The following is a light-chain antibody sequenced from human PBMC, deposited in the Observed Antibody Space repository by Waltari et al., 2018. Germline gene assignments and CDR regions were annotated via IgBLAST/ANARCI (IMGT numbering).Light chain of an antibody. J-gene: IGLJ2*01. V-gene: IGLV3-10*01. CDR1: GLPTKY. Sequence: ELTQPPSVSVSPGHTARITCSGDGLPTKYAYWYQHKSGQAPVLVVYEDNKRPSGIPERISGSSSGTVATLTIDGAQVEDEGDYYCYSTDITGNRGIFGGGTRLTVL. CDR2: EDN. CDR3: YSTDITGNRGI.